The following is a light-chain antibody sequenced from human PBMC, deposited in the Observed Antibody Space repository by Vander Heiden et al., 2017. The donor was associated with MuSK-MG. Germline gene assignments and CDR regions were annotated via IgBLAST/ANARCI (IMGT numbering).Light chain of an antibody. V-gene: IGLV2-14*01. Sequence: QSVLTQPASVSGSPGQSITISCSGTSRNIGGYDYVSWYQQSPGKAPHLLIYVVSNRPSGVPDRFSGSKSGNTASLTTSGLQVDDEADYYCASDTTTSDIYVFGAGTKVTVL. J-gene: IGLJ1*01. CDR2: VVS. CDR1: SRNIGGYDY. CDR3: ASDTTTSDIYV.